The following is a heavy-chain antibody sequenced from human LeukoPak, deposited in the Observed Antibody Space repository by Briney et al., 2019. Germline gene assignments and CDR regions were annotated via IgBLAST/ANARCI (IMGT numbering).Heavy chain of an antibody. CDR3: ARHKAYCSSTSCYNYFDY. CDR1: GGSISSSSYY. Sequence: SETLSLTCTVSGGSISSSSYYWGWIRQPPGKGLEWIGSIYYSGSTYYNPSLKSRVTISVDTSKNQFSLKLSSVTAADTAVYYCARHKAYCSSTSCYNYFDYWGQGTLVTVSS. V-gene: IGHV4-39*01. J-gene: IGHJ4*02. D-gene: IGHD2-2*02. CDR2: IYYSGST.